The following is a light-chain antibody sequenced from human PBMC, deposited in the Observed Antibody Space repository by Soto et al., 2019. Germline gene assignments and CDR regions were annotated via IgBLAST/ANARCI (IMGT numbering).Light chain of an antibody. J-gene: IGKJ4*01. V-gene: IGKV3-15*01. CDR1: QSVNSN. CDR2: VAS. Sequence: EIVMTQSPVTLSVSPGDRPTLSCRASQSVNSNLAWYQQKPGQTPKLLIYVASTRATGIPARFSGSGSGTEFTLTISSLQSEDFAVYYCQQYNVWPLTFGGGTKVEFK. CDR3: QQYNVWPLT.